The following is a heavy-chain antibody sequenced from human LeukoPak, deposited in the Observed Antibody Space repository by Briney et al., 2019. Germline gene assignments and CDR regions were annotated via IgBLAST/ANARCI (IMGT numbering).Heavy chain of an antibody. CDR3: ARDAVGNNWNDVGDAFDI. Sequence: SETLSLTCTVSGYSISSGYYWGWIRQPPGKGLVWIGSIYHSGSTYYNPSLKSRVTISADTSKNQFSLKLSSVTAADTAVYYCARDAVGNNWNDVGDAFDIWGQGTMVTVSP. CDR2: IYHSGST. D-gene: IGHD1-1*01. J-gene: IGHJ3*02. V-gene: IGHV4-38-2*02. CDR1: GYSISSGYY.